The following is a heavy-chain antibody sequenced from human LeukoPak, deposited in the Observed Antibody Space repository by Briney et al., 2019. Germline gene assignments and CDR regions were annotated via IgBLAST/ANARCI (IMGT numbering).Heavy chain of an antibody. CDR1: GYTFTSYA. CDR2: INTNTGNP. V-gene: IGHV7-4-1*02. J-gene: IGHJ4*02. D-gene: IGHD6-13*01. CDR3: ARDKTVYSCSWLRPPLLY. Sequence: GASVKVSCKASGYTFTSYAMNWVRQAPGQGLEWMGWINTNTGNPTYAQGFTGRFVFSLDTSVSTAYLQISSLKAEDTAVYYCARDKTVYSCSWLRPPLLYWGQGTLVTVSS.